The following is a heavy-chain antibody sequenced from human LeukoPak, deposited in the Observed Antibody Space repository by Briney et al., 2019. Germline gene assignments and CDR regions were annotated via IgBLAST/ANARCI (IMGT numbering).Heavy chain of an antibody. V-gene: IGHV3-30*18. CDR2: ISYDGSNK. J-gene: IGHJ6*04. CDR3: AKNARDYGDYDHYGMDV. CDR1: GVTFGTYD. D-gene: IGHD4-17*01. Sequence: GGALRLFCGACGVTFGTYDMLGGGRAPGKGGEEGMGISYDGSNKYYADSVKGRFTISRDNYKNTLYLHMNRLRPEDTAVYYCAKNARDYGDYDHYGMDVWGKGTTVTVSS.